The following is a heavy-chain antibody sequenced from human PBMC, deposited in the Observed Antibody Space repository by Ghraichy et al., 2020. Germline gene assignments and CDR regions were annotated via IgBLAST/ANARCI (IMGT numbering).Heavy chain of an antibody. CDR3: ARGPPPYSSGWYMGY. D-gene: IGHD6-19*01. V-gene: IGHV3-21*01. Sequence: GGSLRLSCAASGFTFSSYSMNWVRQAPGKGLEWVSSISSSSSYIYYADSVKGRFTISRDNAKNSLYLQMNSLRAEDTAVYYCARGPPPYSSGWYMGYWGQGTLVTVSS. CDR1: GFTFSSYS. J-gene: IGHJ4*02. CDR2: ISSSSSYI.